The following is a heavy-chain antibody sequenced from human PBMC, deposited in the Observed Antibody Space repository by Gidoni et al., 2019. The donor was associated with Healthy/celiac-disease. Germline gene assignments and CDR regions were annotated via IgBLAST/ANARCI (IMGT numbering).Heavy chain of an antibody. D-gene: IGHD2-15*01. J-gene: IGHJ4*02. CDR2: TYYRSKWYN. V-gene: IGHV6-1*01. CDR3: ARDLKRWYYFDY. Sequence: QVQLQQPGPGLVKPSPTFSSTCALSGDRVPRNSAAWNWIRQSPSRGLEWLGRTYYRSKWYNDYAVSVKSRITINPDTSKNQFSLQLNSVTPEDTAVYYCARDLKRWYYFDYWGQGTLVTVSS. CDR1: GDRVPRNSAA.